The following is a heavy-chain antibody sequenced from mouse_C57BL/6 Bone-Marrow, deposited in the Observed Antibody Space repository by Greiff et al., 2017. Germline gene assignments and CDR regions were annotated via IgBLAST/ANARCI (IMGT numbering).Heavy chain of an antibody. V-gene: IGHV14-3*01. CDR3: ARNYYGSSSFAY. CDR1: GFNIQNTY. Sequence: VQLKESVAELVRPGASVKLSCTASGFNIQNTYMHWVKQRPEQGLEWIGRIDPANGNTKYAPKFQGQATITADTSSHTAYLQLSSLTSRAPAIYYCARNYYGSSSFAYWGQGTLVTVSA. D-gene: IGHD1-1*01. J-gene: IGHJ3*01. CDR2: IDPANGNT.